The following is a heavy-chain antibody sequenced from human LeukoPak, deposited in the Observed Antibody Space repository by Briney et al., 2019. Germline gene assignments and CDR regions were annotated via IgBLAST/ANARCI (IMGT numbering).Heavy chain of an antibody. CDR3: ATTVVASYYFDY. J-gene: IGHJ4*02. CDR1: GFTFSDYY. Sequence: GGSLRLSCAASGFTFSDYYMNWIRQAPGKGLEWVSYISSSGDTIYYADSVKGRFTISRDNAKNSLYLQMNSLRAEDTAVYYCATTVVASYYFDYWGQGTLVTVSS. V-gene: IGHV3-11*01. D-gene: IGHD3-22*01. CDR2: ISSSGDTI.